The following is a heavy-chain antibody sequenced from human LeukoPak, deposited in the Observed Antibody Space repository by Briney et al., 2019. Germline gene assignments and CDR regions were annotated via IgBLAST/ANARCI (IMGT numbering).Heavy chain of an antibody. V-gene: IGHV3-30*18. CDR3: AKNELLWFGEFDAFDI. D-gene: IGHD3-10*01. CDR2: ISYDGSNK. Sequence: GRSLRLSCAASGFTFSSYGMHWVRQAPGKGLDWEAVISYDGSNKYYVDSVKGRFTISRDNSKNMLYLQTNSLRAEDTAVYYCAKNELLWFGEFDAFDIWGQGTMVTVSS. CDR1: GFTFSSYG. J-gene: IGHJ3*02.